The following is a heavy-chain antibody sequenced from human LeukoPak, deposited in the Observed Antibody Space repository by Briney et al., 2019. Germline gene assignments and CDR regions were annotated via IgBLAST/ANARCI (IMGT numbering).Heavy chain of an antibody. CDR2: IYYSGST. D-gene: IGHD6-13*01. Sequence: SETLSLTCTVSGGSISSYYWSWIRQPPGKGLEWIGYIYYSGSTNYNPSLKSRVTISVDTSENQFSLKLSSVTAADTAVYYCARGRTLYSSSFDYWGQGTLVTVSS. CDR1: GGSISSYY. J-gene: IGHJ4*02. CDR3: ARGRTLYSSSFDY. V-gene: IGHV4-59*01.